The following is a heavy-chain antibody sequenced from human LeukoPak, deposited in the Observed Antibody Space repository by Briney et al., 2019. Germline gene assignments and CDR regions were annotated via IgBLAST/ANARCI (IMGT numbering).Heavy chain of an antibody. CDR1: GYTFSGYA. CDR2: ISAGNGHT. V-gene: IGHV1-3*01. Sequence: GASVKVSCKASGYTFSGYAIHWVRQAPGQRFEWMGWISAGNGHTKYSQNFQGRVTITRDSSANIVYMDVSSLTSEDTAVYYCARGIWSATRVDYYLDNWGRGTLVTVSS. CDR3: ARGIWSATRVDYYLDN. D-gene: IGHD5-24*01. J-gene: IGHJ4*02.